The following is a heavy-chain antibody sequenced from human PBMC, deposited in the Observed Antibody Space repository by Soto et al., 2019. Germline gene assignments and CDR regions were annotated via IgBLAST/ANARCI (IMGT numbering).Heavy chain of an antibody. V-gene: IGHV3-15*01. CDR2: IKSNSDGGTT. D-gene: IGHD1-1*01. CDR3: TTTGTIDY. Sequence: KLAGSLRPSSAASGFTLSNAWMTWVRQAPGKGLEWVGRIKSNSDGGTTYHAAPVEGRFTISRDDSTNTVYLQMNSLKTEDTAVYYCTTTGTIDYWGQGT. CDR1: GFTLSNAW. J-gene: IGHJ4*02.